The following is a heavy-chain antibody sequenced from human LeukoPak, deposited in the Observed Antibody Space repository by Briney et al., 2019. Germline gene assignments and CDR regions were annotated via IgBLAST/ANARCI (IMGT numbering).Heavy chain of an antibody. CDR3: ARESPTDTNYYDSSGYFDY. Sequence: ASVKVSCKASGGTFSSYAISWVRQAPGQGLEWMGGIIPIFGTANYAQKFQGRVTIIADESTSTAYMELSSLRSEDTAVYYCARESPTDTNYYDSSGYFDYWGQGTLVTVSS. CDR2: IIPIFGTA. CDR1: GGTFSSYA. J-gene: IGHJ4*02. D-gene: IGHD3-22*01. V-gene: IGHV1-69*13.